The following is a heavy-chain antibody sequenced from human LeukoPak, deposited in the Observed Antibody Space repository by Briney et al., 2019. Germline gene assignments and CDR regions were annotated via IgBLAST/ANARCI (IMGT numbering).Heavy chain of an antibody. D-gene: IGHD6-6*01. CDR3: ARREYTAFDY. CDR2: INWNGGST. V-gene: IGHV3-20*04. J-gene: IGHJ4*02. Sequence: GGSLRISCAASGFTFDDYGMSWVRQAPGKGLEWVSGINWNGGSTGYADSVKGRFTISRVNAKNSLYLQMNSLRAEDTALYYCARREYTAFDYWGQGTLVTVSS. CDR1: GFTFDDYG.